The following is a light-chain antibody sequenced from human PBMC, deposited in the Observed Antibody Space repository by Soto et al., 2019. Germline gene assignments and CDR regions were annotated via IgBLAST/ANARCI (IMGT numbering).Light chain of an antibody. J-gene: IGKJ4*01. CDR1: QNIPSIY. Sequence: EIVLTQSPASLSLSPGERATLSCGASQNIPSIYLAWYQLKPGLAPRLLIYDTSIRATGIPDRFTGSGSGTDFTLTITRLEPEDVAVYYWQQYDTSLTFGGGTKVEI. V-gene: IGKV3D-20*01. CDR3: QQYDTSLT. CDR2: DTS.